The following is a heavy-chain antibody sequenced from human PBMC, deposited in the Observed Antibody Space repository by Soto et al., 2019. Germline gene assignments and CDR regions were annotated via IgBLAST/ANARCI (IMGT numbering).Heavy chain of an antibody. J-gene: IGHJ4*02. V-gene: IGHV1-18*01. CDR1: GYTFTSYG. Sequence: QVPLVQSGAAVKKPGASVKVSCKASGYTFTSYGISWVRQAPGQGLEWMGWISAYNGNTNYAQKLQGRVTMTTDTSTSTAYMELRSLRSDDTAVYYCAREHPLWTTSTIADWGQGTLVTVSA. CDR3: AREHPLWTTSTIAD. D-gene: IGHD1-1*01. CDR2: ISAYNGNT.